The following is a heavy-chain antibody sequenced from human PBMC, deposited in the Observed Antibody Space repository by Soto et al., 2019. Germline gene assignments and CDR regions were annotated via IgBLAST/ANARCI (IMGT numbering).Heavy chain of an antibody. J-gene: IGHJ4*02. CDR2: IWYDGSNK. V-gene: IGHV3-33*01. CDR1: GFTFSSYG. Sequence: QVQLVESGGGVVQPGRSLRLSCAASGFTFSSYGMHWVRQAPGKGLEWVAVIWYDGSNKYYADSVKGRFTISRDNSKNTLYLQMNSLRAEDTAVYYCARAKLPRVRGGPPLDYWGQGTLVTVSS. CDR3: ARAKLPRVRGGPPLDY. D-gene: IGHD3-10*01.